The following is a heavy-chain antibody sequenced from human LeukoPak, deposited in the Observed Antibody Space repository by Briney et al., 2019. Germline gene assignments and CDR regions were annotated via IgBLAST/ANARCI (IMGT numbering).Heavy chain of an antibody. CDR3: AKGPYSSGWDYYFDY. V-gene: IGHV3-23*01. CDR2: ISGSGGST. J-gene: IGHJ4*02. CDR1: GFTFSIYA. D-gene: IGHD6-19*01. Sequence: GGSLRLSCAASGFTFSIYAMSWVRQAPGKGLEWVSAISGSGGSTYYADSVKGRFTISRDNSKNTLYLQMNSLRAEDTAVYYCAKGPYSSGWDYYFDYWGQGTLVTVSS.